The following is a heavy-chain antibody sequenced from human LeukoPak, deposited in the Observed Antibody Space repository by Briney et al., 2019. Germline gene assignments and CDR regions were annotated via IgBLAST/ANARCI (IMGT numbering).Heavy chain of an antibody. D-gene: IGHD6-13*01. CDR1: GYTLTELS. CDR3: ATELYSSSWSGFDP. Sequence: GASVKVSCKVSGYTLTELSMHWVRQAPGKGLEWMGGFDPEDGETIYAQKFQGRVTMTEDTSTDTAYMELSSLRSEDTAVYYCATELYSSSWSGFDPWGQGTLVTVSS. J-gene: IGHJ5*02. CDR2: FDPEDGET. V-gene: IGHV1-24*01.